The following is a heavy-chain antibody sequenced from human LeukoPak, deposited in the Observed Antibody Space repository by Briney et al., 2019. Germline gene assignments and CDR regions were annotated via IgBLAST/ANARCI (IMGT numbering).Heavy chain of an antibody. CDR1: GGTFSSYA. CDR3: ARSDNGILTGYLDY. J-gene: IGHJ4*02. CDR2: IIPILGIA. Sequence: ASVKVSCKASGGTFSSYAISWVRQAPGQGLEWMGRIIPILGIANYAQKFQGRVTITADKSTSTAYMELSSLRSEDTAVYYCARSDNGILTGYLDYWGQGTLVTVSS. V-gene: IGHV1-69*04. D-gene: IGHD3-9*01.